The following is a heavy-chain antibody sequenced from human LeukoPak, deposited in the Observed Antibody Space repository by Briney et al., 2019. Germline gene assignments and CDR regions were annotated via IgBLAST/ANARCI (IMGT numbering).Heavy chain of an antibody. CDR3: ARWEGELPFDY. Sequence: SETLSLTCTVSGYSISSGYYWGWIRQPPGKGLEWIGSIYHSGSTYYNPSLKSRVTISVDTSKNQFSLKLSSVTAADTAVYYCARWEGELPFDYWGQGTLATVSS. D-gene: IGHD1-26*01. J-gene: IGHJ4*02. CDR2: IYHSGST. V-gene: IGHV4-38-2*02. CDR1: GYSISSGYY.